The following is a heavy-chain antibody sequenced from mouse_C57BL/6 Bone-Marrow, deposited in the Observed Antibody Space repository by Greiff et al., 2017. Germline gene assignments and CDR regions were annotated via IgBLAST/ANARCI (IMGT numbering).Heavy chain of an antibody. CDR3: ASLYYGSSYVAWFAY. CDR1: GFNIKNTY. D-gene: IGHD1-1*01. Sequence: EVQRVESVAELVRPGASVKLSCTASGFNIKNTYMHWVKQRPEQGLEWIGRIDPANGNTKSAPKFQGKATITADTSSNTAYLQLSSLTSEDTAIYYCASLYYGSSYVAWFAYWGQGTLVTVSA. V-gene: IGHV14-3*01. J-gene: IGHJ3*01. CDR2: IDPANGNT.